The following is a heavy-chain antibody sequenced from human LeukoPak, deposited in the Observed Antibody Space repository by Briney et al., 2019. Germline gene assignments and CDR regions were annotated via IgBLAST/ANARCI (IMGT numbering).Heavy chain of an antibody. Sequence: SETLSLTCTVSGYSISTGYYWDWIRQPPGKGLEWIGTFYHGGSTYYNPSLKSRVTISVDTSKNQFSLNLTSVTAADTAVYYCARRSPGMIAWGYWGQGTLVTVSS. V-gene: IGHV4-38-2*02. J-gene: IGHJ4*02. CDR2: FYHGGST. CDR1: GYSISTGYY. D-gene: IGHD3-22*01. CDR3: ARRSPGMIAWGY.